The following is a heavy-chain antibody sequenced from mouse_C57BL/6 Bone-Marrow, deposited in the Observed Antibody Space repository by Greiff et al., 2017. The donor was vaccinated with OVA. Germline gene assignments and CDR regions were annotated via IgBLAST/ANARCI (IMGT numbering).Heavy chain of an antibody. Sequence: QVQLQQSGAELVRPGASVTLSCKASGYTFTDYEMHWVKQTPVHGLEWIGAIDPETGGTAYNQKFKGKAILTADKYSSTAYMDLRSMTSEDSAVYYCTRGYSNYYAMDYWGQGTSVTVSS. CDR1: GYTFTDYE. J-gene: IGHJ4*01. V-gene: IGHV1-15*01. D-gene: IGHD2-5*01. CDR3: TRGYSNYYAMDY. CDR2: IDPETGGT.